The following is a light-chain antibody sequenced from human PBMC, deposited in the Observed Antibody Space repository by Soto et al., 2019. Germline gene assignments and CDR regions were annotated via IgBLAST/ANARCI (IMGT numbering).Light chain of an antibody. J-gene: IGKJ3*01. CDR2: DAV. CDR3: QQNGRSPT. V-gene: IGKV3-20*01. Sequence: EIVLTQSPYALSLSPWERITLSYRASLPVVRQYIAWYHQKPGQAPRLLIHDAVSRATGIPDRFSGSGSGSGTDFTLFISRLEPEDCGVYYCQQNGRSPTFGPGTKVDIK. CDR1: LPVVRQY.